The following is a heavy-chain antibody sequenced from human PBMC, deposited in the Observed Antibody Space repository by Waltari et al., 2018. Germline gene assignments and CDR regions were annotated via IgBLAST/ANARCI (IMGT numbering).Heavy chain of an antibody. D-gene: IGHD5-18*01. J-gene: IGHJ4*02. Sequence: EVQLVESGGGLVQPGGSLRLSCAASGFTLSSYSMNWVRQAPGKGLEGVSYISSSGNTIDYADSVKDRFTISRDNAKNSLYLQINSLRAEDTAVYYCARGRGYSYGYTDYWGQGTLVTVSS. CDR1: GFTLSSYS. V-gene: IGHV3-48*01. CDR3: ARGRGYSYGYTDY. CDR2: ISSSGNTI.